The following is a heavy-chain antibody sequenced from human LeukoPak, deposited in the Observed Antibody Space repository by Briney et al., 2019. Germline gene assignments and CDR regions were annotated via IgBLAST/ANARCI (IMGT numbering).Heavy chain of an antibody. V-gene: IGHV4-39*01. CDR3: ARHASVDGNWPRPLDY. Sequence: SETLSLTCTVSGGSISSSNYYWGWIRQPPGKGLEWIGNIYYSGSTYYKPSLKTRVTISVDTSKNQFSLKLTSVTAADTAVYYCARHASVDGNWPRPLDYWGQGSLVTVSS. D-gene: IGHD6-19*01. CDR1: GGSISSSNYY. J-gene: IGHJ4*02. CDR2: IYYSGST.